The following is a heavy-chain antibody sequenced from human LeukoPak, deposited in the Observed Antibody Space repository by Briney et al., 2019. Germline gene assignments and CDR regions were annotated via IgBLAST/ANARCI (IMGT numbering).Heavy chain of an antibody. D-gene: IGHD6-19*01. CDR2: INPSDEST. J-gene: IGHJ4*02. Sequence: GASVKVSCKASGYTFTSYSLHWVRQAPGQGLEWMGIINPSDESTTYAQKFRGRVTMTRDTSTNTVYMELTSLRSEDTAMFYCARDSRPQWLATGPADHWGQGTRVTVSS. CDR1: GYTFTSYS. V-gene: IGHV1-46*01. CDR3: ARDSRPQWLATGPADH.